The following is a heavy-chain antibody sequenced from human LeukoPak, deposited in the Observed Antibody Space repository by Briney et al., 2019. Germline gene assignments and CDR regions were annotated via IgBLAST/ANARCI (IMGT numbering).Heavy chain of an antibody. CDR2: IYHSGST. Sequence: PSQTLSLTCTVSGGSISSGGYYWSWIRQPPGKGLEWIGYIYHSGSTYYNPSLKSRVTISVDRSKNQFSLKLSSVTAADTAVYYRARVPSVAAAGDYFDYWGQGTLVTVSS. V-gene: IGHV4-30-2*01. D-gene: IGHD6-13*01. CDR3: ARVPSVAAAGDYFDY. CDR1: GGSISSGGYY. J-gene: IGHJ4*02.